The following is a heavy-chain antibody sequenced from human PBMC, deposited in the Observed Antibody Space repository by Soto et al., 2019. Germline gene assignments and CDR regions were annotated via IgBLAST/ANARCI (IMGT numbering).Heavy chain of an antibody. J-gene: IGHJ6*02. CDR3: ARHRYGSGKTYGMDV. CDR2: IDPSDSYT. V-gene: IGHV5-10-1*01. Sequence: LGESLKISCKGSGYSFTSYWISWVRQMPGKGLEWMGRIDPSDSYTNYSPSFQGHVTISADKSISTAYLQWSSLKASDTAMYYCARHRYGSGKTYGMDVWGQGTTVTVSS. D-gene: IGHD3-10*01. CDR1: GYSFTSYW.